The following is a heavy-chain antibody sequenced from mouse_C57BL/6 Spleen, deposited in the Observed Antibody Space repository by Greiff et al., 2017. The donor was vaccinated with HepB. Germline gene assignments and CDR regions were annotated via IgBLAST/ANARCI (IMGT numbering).Heavy chain of an antibody. J-gene: IGHJ4*01. CDR2: IYPGSGNT. CDR1: GYTFTDYY. Sequence: QVQLQQSGAELVRPGASVKLSCKASGYTFTDYYINWVKQRPGQGLEWIARIYPGSGNTYYNEKFKGKATLTAEKSSSTAYMQLSSLTSEDSAVYFCARSGHYSNPYYYAMDYWGQGTSVTVSS. D-gene: IGHD2-5*01. V-gene: IGHV1-76*01. CDR3: ARSGHYSNPYYYAMDY.